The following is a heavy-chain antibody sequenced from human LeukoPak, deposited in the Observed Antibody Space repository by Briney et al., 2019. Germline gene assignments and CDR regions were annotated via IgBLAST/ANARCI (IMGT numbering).Heavy chain of an antibody. Sequence: SETLSLTCTVSGGSISSSSYSWGWIRQPPGKGLEWIGSIYYSGSTYYNPSLKSRVTISVYTSKNPFSLKLSSVTAADTAVYYCARHGVLNYDYVWGSYPAPNWFDPWGQGTLVTVSS. CDR1: GGSISSSSYS. CDR3: ARHGVLNYDYVWGSYPAPNWFDP. D-gene: IGHD3-16*02. V-gene: IGHV4-39*01. J-gene: IGHJ5*02. CDR2: IYYSGST.